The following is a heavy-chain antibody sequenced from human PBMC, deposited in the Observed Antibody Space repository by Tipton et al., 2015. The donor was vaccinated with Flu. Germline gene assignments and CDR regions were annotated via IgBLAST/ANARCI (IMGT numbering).Heavy chain of an antibody. CDR3: ARVRSYYDSSGYYYAFDY. CDR2: IYTSGST. Sequence: TLSLTCTVSGGSISSGSYYWSWIRQPAGKGLEWIGRIYTSGSTNYNPSLKSRVTISVDTSKNQFSLKLNSVTAADTAVYYCARVRSYYDSSGYYYAFDYWGQGTLVTVSS. V-gene: IGHV4-61*02. J-gene: IGHJ4*02. D-gene: IGHD3-22*01. CDR1: GGSISSGSYY.